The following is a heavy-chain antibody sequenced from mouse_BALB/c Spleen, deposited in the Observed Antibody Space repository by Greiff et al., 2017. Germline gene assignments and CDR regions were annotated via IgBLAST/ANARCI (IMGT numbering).Heavy chain of an antibody. J-gene: IGHJ4*01. Sequence: EVMLVESGGGLVKLGGSLKLSCAASGFTFSSYYMSWVRQTPEKRLELVAAINSNGGSTYYPDTVKGRFTISRDNAKNTLYLQMSSLKSEDTALYYCARHGGKNAMDYWGQGTSVTVSS. CDR3: ARHGGKNAMDY. CDR1: GFTFSSYY. V-gene: IGHV5-6-2*01. CDR2: INSNGGST.